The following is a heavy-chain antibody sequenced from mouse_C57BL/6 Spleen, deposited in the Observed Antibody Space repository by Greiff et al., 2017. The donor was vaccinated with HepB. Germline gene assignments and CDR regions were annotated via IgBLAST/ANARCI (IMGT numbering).Heavy chain of an antibody. D-gene: IGHD2-4*01. J-gene: IGHJ3*01. CDR1: GFTFSDYG. V-gene: IGHV5-17*01. CDR3: ARGYDYDSSWFAY. CDR2: ISSGSSTI. Sequence: EVQLQESGGGLVKPGGSLKLSCAASGFTFSDYGMHWVRQAPEKGLEWVAYISSGSSTIYYADTVKGRFTISRDNAKNTLFLQMTSLRSEDTAMYYCARGYDYDSSWFAYWGQGTLVTVSA.